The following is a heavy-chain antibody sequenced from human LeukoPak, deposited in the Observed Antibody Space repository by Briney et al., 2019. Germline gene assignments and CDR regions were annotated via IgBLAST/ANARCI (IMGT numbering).Heavy chain of an antibody. Sequence: ASVTVSCRASGYTFTDYYMHWLRQAPGQGRAWMGWINPNSGGTNYAQKFQGRVTMTRDTSISTAYMELSRLRSDDTAVYYCAREVPYDSSRYYQPFDYWGQGTLVTVSS. CDR3: AREVPYDSSRYYQPFDY. V-gene: IGHV1-2*02. CDR1: GYTFTDYY. CDR2: INPNSGGT. J-gene: IGHJ4*02. D-gene: IGHD3-22*01.